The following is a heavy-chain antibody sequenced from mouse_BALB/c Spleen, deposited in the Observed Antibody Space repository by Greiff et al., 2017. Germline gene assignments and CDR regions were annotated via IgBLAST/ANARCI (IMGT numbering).Heavy chain of an antibody. Sequence: QVHVKQSGPGLVQPSQSLSITCTVSGFSLTSYGVHWVRQSPGKGLEWLGVIWSGGSTDYNAAFISRLSISKDNSKSQVFFKMNSLQANDTAIYYCARGNYGSLYWYFDVWGAGTTVTVSS. D-gene: IGHD1-1*01. J-gene: IGHJ1*01. CDR3: ARGNYGSLYWYFDV. CDR1: GFSLTSYG. V-gene: IGHV2-2*02. CDR2: IWSGGST.